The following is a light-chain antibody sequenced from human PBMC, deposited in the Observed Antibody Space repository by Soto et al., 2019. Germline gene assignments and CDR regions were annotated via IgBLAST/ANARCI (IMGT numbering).Light chain of an antibody. CDR2: NVN. CDR1: SSDVGRHNA. CDR3: SSYRVGGSYV. J-gene: IGLJ1*01. Sequence: QSALTQPASVSGSPGQSITISCSGTSSDVGRHNAVSWYQQHPGKVPQLMIYNVNIRPSGISDRFSASKSGNRASLTITGLQAEYEADYYCSSYRVGGSYVFGTGTKLTVL. V-gene: IGLV2-14*03.